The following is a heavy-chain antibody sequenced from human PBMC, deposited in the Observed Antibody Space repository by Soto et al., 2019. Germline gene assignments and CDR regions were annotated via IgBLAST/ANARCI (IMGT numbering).Heavy chain of an antibody. D-gene: IGHD6-13*01. J-gene: IGHJ6*03. Sequence: ASVKVSCKASGYTFTGYYMHWVRQAPGQGLEWMGWINPNSGGTNYAQKFQGWVTMTRDTSISTAYMELSRLRSDDTAVYYCARGIAAAGILMQHYYYYYMLVSCPAPPATVSS. CDR2: INPNSGGT. CDR1: GYTFTGYY. V-gene: IGHV1-2*04. CDR3: ARGIAAAGILMQHYYYYYMLV.